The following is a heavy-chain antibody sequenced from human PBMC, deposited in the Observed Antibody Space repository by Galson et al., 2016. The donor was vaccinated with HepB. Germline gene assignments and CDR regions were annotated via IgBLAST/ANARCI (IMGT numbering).Heavy chain of an antibody. D-gene: IGHD1-1*01. CDR2: MSNIAGVK. CDR3: AGGPPPTLHFDL. V-gene: IGHV3-11*01. J-gene: IGHJ2*01. Sequence: SLRLTCAASGFSFSDYYMSWIRQAPGKGLEWISYMSNIAGVKYYADSVKGRFTISRDDSVNAAFLQMNSLRADDTAMYFCAGGPPPTLHFDLWGRGTLVTVSS. CDR1: GFSFSDYY.